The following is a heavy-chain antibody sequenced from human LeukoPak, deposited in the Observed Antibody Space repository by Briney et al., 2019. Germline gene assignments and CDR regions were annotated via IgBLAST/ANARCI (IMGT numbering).Heavy chain of an antibody. D-gene: IGHD5-24*01. CDR3: ARANLRDGYLNY. J-gene: IGHJ4*02. CDR1: GGTFSSYA. Sequence: SVKVSCKASGGTFSSYAISWVRQAPGQGLEWMGGIIPIFGTANYAQKFQGRVTITADKSTSTAYMELSSLRSEDTAVYCCARANLRDGYLNYWGQGTLVTVSS. V-gene: IGHV1-69*06. CDR2: IIPIFGTA.